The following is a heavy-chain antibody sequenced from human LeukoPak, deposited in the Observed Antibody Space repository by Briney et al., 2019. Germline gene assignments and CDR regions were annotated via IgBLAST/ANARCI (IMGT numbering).Heavy chain of an antibody. V-gene: IGHV4-34*01. CDR2: INHRGII. CDR3: ARGFCSSTSCDASDAFEV. J-gene: IGHJ3*01. Sequence: SEILSLTCAVYGGSFSGYYWSWLRQPPGKGLEWIGEINHRGIIDYNPSLKSRVTISVDTSKNHFSLKLSSVTAADTAVYYCARGFCSSTSCDASDAFEVWGQGTMVTVSS. D-gene: IGHD2-2*01. CDR1: GGSFSGYY.